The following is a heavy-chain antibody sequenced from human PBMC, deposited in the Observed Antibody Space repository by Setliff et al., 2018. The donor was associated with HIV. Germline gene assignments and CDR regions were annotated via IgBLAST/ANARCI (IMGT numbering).Heavy chain of an antibody. V-gene: IGHV4-31*03. D-gene: IGHD1-26*01. Sequence: SETLSLTCTVSGGSISSGGYFWSWIRQRPGKGLEWIGYIYHTGSTYYNPSLQSRATISIDTFKNQFSLTLRSLTAADTAVYYCARVVSGGDSLGRDFQHWGQGTLVTVSS. CDR3: ARVVSGGDSLGRDFQH. J-gene: IGHJ1*01. CDR1: GGSISSGGYF. CDR2: IYHTGST.